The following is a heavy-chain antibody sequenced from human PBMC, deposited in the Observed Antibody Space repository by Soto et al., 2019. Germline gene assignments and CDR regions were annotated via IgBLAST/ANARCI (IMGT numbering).Heavy chain of an antibody. CDR1: GDSVSSGAYY. V-gene: IGHV4-61*08. D-gene: IGHD6-13*01. CDR3: ARANIAAAGTIFDP. J-gene: IGHJ5*02. Sequence: QVKLQESGPGLVKPSETLSLTCTVSGDSVSSGAYYWSWVRQPPGKGLEWIGYISYNAITKYNPSMKSRVTILVDTSKSEISLTLNSVTAADTAVYYCARANIAAAGTIFDPWGQGVLVTVSA. CDR2: ISYNAIT.